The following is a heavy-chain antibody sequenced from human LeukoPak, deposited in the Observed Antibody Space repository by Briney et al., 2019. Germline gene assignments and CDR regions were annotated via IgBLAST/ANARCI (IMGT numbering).Heavy chain of an antibody. CDR2: ITPNSGAT. CDR3: VGRNPGCSGGYCPFDY. D-gene: IGHD2-15*01. CDR1: GYTFTGYY. J-gene: IGHJ4*02. Sequence: GASVKVSCKASGYTFTGYYMHWVRQAPGQGPEWMGWITPNSGATSYAQKFEGRVTMTRDTSISTAYMELSRLRSDDTALYYCVGRNPGCSGGYCPFDYWGQGTLVTVSS. V-gene: IGHV1-2*02.